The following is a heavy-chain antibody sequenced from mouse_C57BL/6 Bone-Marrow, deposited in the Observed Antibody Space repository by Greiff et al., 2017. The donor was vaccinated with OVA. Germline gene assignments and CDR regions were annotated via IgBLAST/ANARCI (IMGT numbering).Heavy chain of an antibody. CDR1: GFSLTSYG. D-gene: IGHD2-1*01. CDR3: AERDYGNYGFAY. J-gene: IGHJ3*01. Sequence: VKLMESGPGLVQPSQSLSITCTVSGFSLTSYGVHWVRQSPGKGLEWLGVICSGGSTDYHAAFLSRLSITKDTYKSQVFFQMNSLQPDDTAIYYCAERDYGNYGFAYWGQGTLVTVSA. V-gene: IGHV2-5*01. CDR2: ICSGGST.